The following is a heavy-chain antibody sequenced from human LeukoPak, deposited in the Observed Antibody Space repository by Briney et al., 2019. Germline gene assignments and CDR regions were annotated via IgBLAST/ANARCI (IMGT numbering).Heavy chain of an antibody. J-gene: IGHJ4*02. CDR2: IWYDGSNK. CDR1: GFTFSSYG. Sequence: GGPLRLSCAASGFTFSSYGMHWVRQAPGKGLEGGAVIWYDGSNKYYADSVKGRFTISRDNSKNTLYLQMNSLRAEDTAVYYCARDLTGATVTTYFDYWGQGTLVTVSS. D-gene: IGHD4-17*01. V-gene: IGHV3-33*01. CDR3: ARDLTGATVTTYFDY.